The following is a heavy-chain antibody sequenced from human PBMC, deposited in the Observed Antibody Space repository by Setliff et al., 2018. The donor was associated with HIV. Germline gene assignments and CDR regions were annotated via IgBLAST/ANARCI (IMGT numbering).Heavy chain of an antibody. CDR2: IYYTGST. J-gene: IGHJ4*02. Sequence: LSLTCTVSGGSINPYYWIWIRQPPGKRLEWIGFIYYTGSTHYNPSLKSRASMSLDTSKNQFSLSLSSVTAADTAIYYCARHVSVGPTYYYDSWGQGTLVTVSS. D-gene: IGHD3-3*01. V-gene: IGHV4-59*08. CDR3: ARHVSVGPTYYYDS. CDR1: GGSINPYY.